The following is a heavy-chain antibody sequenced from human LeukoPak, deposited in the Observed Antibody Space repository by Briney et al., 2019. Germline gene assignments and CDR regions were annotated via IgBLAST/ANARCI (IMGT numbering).Heavy chain of an antibody. CDR1: GGSISSYY. Sequence: AETLSLTCTVSGGSISSYYWSWIRQPPGKGLEWIGYIYYSGSTNYNPSLKSRVTISVDTSKNQFSLKLSSVTAADTAVYYCARAPDYYFDYWGQGTLVTVSS. CDR3: ARAPDYYFDY. D-gene: IGHD3-3*01. J-gene: IGHJ4*02. CDR2: IYYSGST. V-gene: IGHV4-59*01.